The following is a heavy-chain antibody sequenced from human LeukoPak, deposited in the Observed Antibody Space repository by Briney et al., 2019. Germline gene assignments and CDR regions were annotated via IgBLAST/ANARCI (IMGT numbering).Heavy chain of an antibody. J-gene: IGHJ4*02. CDR2: IYHSGST. Sequence: PSETLSLTCAVSGGSISSSNWWSWVRQPPGKGLEWIGEIYHSGSTYYNASLKSRGTISVDTSKNQFSLKLSSVTAADTAVYYCARFIGSSGYYDYWGQGTLVTVPS. CDR1: GGSISSSNW. V-gene: IGHV4-4*02. CDR3: ARFIGSSGYYDY. D-gene: IGHD3-22*01.